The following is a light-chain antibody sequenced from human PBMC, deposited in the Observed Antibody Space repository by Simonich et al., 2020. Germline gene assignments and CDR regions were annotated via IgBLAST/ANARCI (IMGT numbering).Light chain of an antibody. Sequence: QSALTQPASVSGSPGPSITISCTETSSDVGGYNYVAWYQQHPGKAPKLMISDVRKRPSGVSNRFSGSKSGNTASLTISGLQAEDEADYYCSSYTSSSTWVFGGGTKLTVL. J-gene: IGLJ3*02. CDR2: DVR. CDR3: SSYTSSSTWV. CDR1: SSDVGGYNY. V-gene: IGLV2-14*01.